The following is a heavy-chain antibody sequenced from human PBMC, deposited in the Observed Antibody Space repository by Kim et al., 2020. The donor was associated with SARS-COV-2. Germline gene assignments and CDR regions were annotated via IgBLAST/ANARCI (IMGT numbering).Heavy chain of an antibody. CDR3: ARLEYYDILTGYSYDAFDI. D-gene: IGHD3-9*01. CDR1: GFTFSSYA. Sequence: GGSLRLSCAASGFTFSSYAMSWVRQAPGKGLEWVSAISGSGGSTYYADSVKGRFTISRDNSKNTLYLQMNSLRAEDTAVYYCARLEYYDILTGYSYDAFDIWGQGTMVTVSS. J-gene: IGHJ3*02. CDR2: ISGSGGST. V-gene: IGHV3-23*01.